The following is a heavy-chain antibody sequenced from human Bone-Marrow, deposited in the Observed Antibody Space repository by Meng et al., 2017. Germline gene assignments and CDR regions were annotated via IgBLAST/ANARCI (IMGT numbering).Heavy chain of an antibody. J-gene: IGHJ3*02. Sequence: SETLSLTCTVSGGSISSYYWSWIRQLAGKGLEWIGRIYTSGSTNYNPSLKSRVTMSVDTSKNQFSLKLSSVTAADTAVYYCARVLRGTGTSLDAFDIWGQGTMVTVSS. CDR3: ARVLRGTGTSLDAFDI. D-gene: IGHD1-1*01. CDR1: GGSISSYY. CDR2: IYTSGST. V-gene: IGHV4-4*07.